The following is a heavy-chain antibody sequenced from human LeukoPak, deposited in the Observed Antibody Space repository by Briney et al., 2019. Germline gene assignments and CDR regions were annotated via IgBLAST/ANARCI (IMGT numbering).Heavy chain of an antibody. CDR2: VYSNGFT. D-gene: IGHD6-13*01. Sequence: HPGGSLRLSCAASGFTVSSNYMSWVRQAPGKGLEWGSAVYSNGFTYYADSVKGRFTISRDNSKNTLSLQMNSLRAEDTAVYFCARGPLPLYSSSWYRWFDPWGQGTLVTVSS. CDR1: GFTVSSNY. V-gene: IGHV3-53*01. J-gene: IGHJ5*02. CDR3: ARGPLPLYSSSWYRWFDP.